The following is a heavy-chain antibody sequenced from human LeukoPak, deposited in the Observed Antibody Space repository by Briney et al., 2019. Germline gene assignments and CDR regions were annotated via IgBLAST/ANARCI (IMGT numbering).Heavy chain of an antibody. CDR2: INRSGST. J-gene: IGHJ5*02. D-gene: IGHD6-13*01. V-gene: IGHV4-34*01. CDR1: GGSFSGYY. Sequence: SETLSLTCAVYGGSFSGYYWSWIRQPPGKGLEWIGEINRSGSTNYNPSLKSRVTISVDTSKNQFSLKLSSVTAADTAVYYCARGTIAAAGNWFDPWGQGTLVTVSS. CDR3: ARGTIAAAGNWFDP.